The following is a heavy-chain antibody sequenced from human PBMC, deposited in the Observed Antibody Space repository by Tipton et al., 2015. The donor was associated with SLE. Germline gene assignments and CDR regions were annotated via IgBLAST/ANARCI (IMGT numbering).Heavy chain of an antibody. V-gene: IGHV4-30-4*08. CDR2: MYYSGST. Sequence: TLSLTCSVSGASISSGDYYWIWIRQLPGKGLEWIGYMYYSGSTYYNPSLKSRVTISVDTSKNQFSLKLSSVTAADTAVYYCARGVTGYYYFCYMDVWGRGTTVTVSS. J-gene: IGHJ6*03. CDR1: GASISSGDYY. D-gene: IGHD1-20*01. CDR3: ARGVTGYYYFCYMDV.